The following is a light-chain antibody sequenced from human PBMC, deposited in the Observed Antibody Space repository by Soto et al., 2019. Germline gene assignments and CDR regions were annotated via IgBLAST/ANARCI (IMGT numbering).Light chain of an antibody. CDR3: SSFRSGSVVL. Sequence: QSALTQPASVSGSPGQSITISCTRTSSDVGGYNYVSWYQQHPGKAPKLVIYGVTYRPSGVSARFSGSKFQNTASLTISGLQAEDEADYYCSSFRSGSVVLFGGGTKLTVL. J-gene: IGLJ3*02. CDR1: SSDVGGYNY. V-gene: IGLV2-14*01. CDR2: GVT.